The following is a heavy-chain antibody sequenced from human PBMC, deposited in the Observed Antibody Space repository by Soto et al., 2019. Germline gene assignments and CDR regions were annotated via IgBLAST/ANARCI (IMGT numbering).Heavy chain of an antibody. V-gene: IGHV4-30-4*01. J-gene: IGHJ5*02. Sequence: QVQVQESGPGLVKPSQTLSLTCSVSGGSINSDDHYWTWIRQPPGKGLEWIGSIYYSGTTNYNPSLQSPHTVSKDKSKNPFSPDLASVTAGDTGLYCCARQREGGFRFAPWGQGTPVTVSS. CDR1: GGSINSDDHY. D-gene: IGHD1-26*01. CDR3: ARQREGGFRFAP. CDR2: IYYSGTT.